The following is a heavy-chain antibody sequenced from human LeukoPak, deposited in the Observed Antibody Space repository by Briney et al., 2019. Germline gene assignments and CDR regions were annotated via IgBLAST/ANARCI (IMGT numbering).Heavy chain of an antibody. CDR3: ARGRYYYYCSGSYWWYYGMDV. D-gene: IGHD3-10*01. CDR2: SNHSGST. Sequence: SETLSLTCGVYGGSFSGYYWSWIRQHPGKGLEWIGESNHSGSTNYNPSLKSRVTISVDTSKNQFSLKLSSVTAADTAVYYCARGRYYYYCSGSYWWYYGMDVWGQGTTVTVSS. CDR1: GGSFSGYY. V-gene: IGHV4-34*01. J-gene: IGHJ6*02.